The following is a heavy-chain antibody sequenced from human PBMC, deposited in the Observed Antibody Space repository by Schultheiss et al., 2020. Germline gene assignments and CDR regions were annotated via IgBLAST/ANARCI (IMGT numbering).Heavy chain of an antibody. V-gene: IGHV3-30*04. J-gene: IGHJ4*02. CDR2: ISYDGSNK. CDR1: GFTFSSYA. D-gene: IGHD2-2*01. CDR3: ARDWSGEYQLGSAFDY. Sequence: GASLRLSCAASGFTFSSYAMHWVRQAPGKGLEWVAVISYDGSNKYYADSVKGRFTISRDNSKNTLYLQMNSLRAEDTAVYYCARDWSGEYQLGSAFDYWGQGTLVTV.